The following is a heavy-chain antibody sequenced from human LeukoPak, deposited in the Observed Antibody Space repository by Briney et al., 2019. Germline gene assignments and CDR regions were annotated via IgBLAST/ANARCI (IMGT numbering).Heavy chain of an antibody. CDR2: IYYSGST. CDR3: ARHNCRGTWENWFDP. V-gene: IGHV4-59*08. J-gene: IGHJ5*02. D-gene: IGHD1-26*01. Sequence: SETLSLTCTVSGGSISSDYWSWIRQPPGKGLEWIGYIYYSGSTNYNPSLKSRVTISVDTSKNQFSLKLSSVTAADTAVYYCARHNCRGTWENWFDPWGQGTLVTVSS. CDR1: GGSISSDY.